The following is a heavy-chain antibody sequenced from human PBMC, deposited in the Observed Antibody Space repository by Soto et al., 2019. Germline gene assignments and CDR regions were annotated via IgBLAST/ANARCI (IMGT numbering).Heavy chain of an antibody. D-gene: IGHD2-15*01. CDR1: GFTSSSYS. Sequence: EVQLVESGGGLVQPGGSLRLSCAASGFTSSSYSMNWVRQAPGKGLEWVSYISSSSTTKYYADSVKGRFTISRDNAKNPLYLQMNSLRAEDTAVYYCARDGCSGSNCLNWFDPWGQGTLVTVSS. V-gene: IGHV3-48*01. CDR3: ARDGCSGSNCLNWFDP. CDR2: ISSSSTTK. J-gene: IGHJ5*02.